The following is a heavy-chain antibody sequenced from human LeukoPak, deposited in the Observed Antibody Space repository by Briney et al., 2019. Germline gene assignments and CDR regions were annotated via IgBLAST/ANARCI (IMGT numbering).Heavy chain of an antibody. Sequence: GGSLRLSCAASGFTFSSYSMNWVRQAPGKGLEWVSSISSSSYIYYADSVKGRFTISRDNAKNSLYLQMNSLRAEDTAVYYCARDRKQQLVPLDYWGQGTLVTVSS. CDR1: GFTFSSYS. D-gene: IGHD6-13*01. CDR2: ISSSSYI. J-gene: IGHJ4*02. CDR3: ARDRKQQLVPLDY. V-gene: IGHV3-21*01.